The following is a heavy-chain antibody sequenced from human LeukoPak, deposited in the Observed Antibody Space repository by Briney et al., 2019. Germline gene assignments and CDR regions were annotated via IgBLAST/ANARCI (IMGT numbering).Heavy chain of an antibody. J-gene: IGHJ3*02. CDR2: ISSSSSYI. Sequence: PGGSLRLSCAASGFTFSSYSMNWVHQAPGKGLEWVSSISSSSSYIYYADSVKGRFTISRDNAKNSLYLQMNSLRAEDTAVYYCARVLLYYYDSSGYYSAGAFDIWGRGTMVTVSS. D-gene: IGHD3-22*01. CDR1: GFTFSSYS. V-gene: IGHV3-21*01. CDR3: ARVLLYYYDSSGYYSAGAFDI.